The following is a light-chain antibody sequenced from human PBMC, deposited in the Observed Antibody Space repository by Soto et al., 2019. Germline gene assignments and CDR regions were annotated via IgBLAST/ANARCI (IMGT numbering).Light chain of an antibody. CDR3: QQRGNWPLYT. Sequence: EIVLTQSPATLSLSPGESATLSCRASQSVSRYLAWYQQKPGKAPRLLIYDISNRATGIPARFSGSGSGTDFTLTISSLEPEDFALYYCQQRGNWPLYTFGQGTKLEIK. CDR1: QSVSRY. V-gene: IGKV3-11*01. CDR2: DIS. J-gene: IGKJ2*01.